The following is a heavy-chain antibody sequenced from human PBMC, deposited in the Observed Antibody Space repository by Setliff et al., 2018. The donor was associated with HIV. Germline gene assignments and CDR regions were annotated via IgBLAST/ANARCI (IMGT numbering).Heavy chain of an antibody. CDR3: ASLQPDAVDV. CDR1: GYSFTTYW. CDR2: IHPGDSET. V-gene: IGHV5-51*01. Sequence: ESLKIPCKGSGYSFTTYWIGWVRQMPGKGLEWMGIIHPGDSETRYSPSFQGQVIISADKSIGTAYLQWSSLKASDTAMYYCASLQPDAVDVWGQGTTVTVSS. J-gene: IGHJ6*02.